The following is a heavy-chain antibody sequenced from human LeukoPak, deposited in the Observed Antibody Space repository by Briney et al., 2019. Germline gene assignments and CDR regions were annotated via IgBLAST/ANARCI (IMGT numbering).Heavy chain of an antibody. J-gene: IGHJ4*02. CDR3: ARHQYDSSGYYYMDY. CDR1: GGSISSYY. Sequence: SETLSLTCTVSGGSISSYYWSWIRQPPGKGLEWIGYIYYSGSTNYNPSLKSRVTISVDTSKNQFSLKLSSVTAADTAVYYCARHQYDSSGYYYMDYWGQGTLVTVSS. D-gene: IGHD3-22*01. V-gene: IGHV4-59*08. CDR2: IYYSGST.